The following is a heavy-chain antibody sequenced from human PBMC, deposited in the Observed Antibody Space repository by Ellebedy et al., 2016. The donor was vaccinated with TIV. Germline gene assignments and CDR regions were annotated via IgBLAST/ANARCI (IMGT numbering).Heavy chain of an antibody. Sequence: AASVKVSCKASAYTFTSYYMHWVRQAHGQGLEWMGIINPSGGSTSYAQKFQGRVTMTRDTSTSTVYMELSSLRSEDTAVYYCARVCSGGSCYFNYYYGMDVWGQGTTVTVSS. V-gene: IGHV1-46*01. CDR3: ARVCSGGSCYFNYYYGMDV. CDR1: AYTFTSYY. CDR2: INPSGGST. D-gene: IGHD2-15*01. J-gene: IGHJ6*02.